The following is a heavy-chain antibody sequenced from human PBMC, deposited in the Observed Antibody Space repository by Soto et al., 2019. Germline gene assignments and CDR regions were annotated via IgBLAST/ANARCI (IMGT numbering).Heavy chain of an antibody. J-gene: IGHJ6*02. CDR2: IYHSGST. V-gene: IGHV4-4*02. CDR3: ARDQYYYDGGYYGMDV. D-gene: IGHD3-22*01. CDR1: GGSISSSNW. Sequence: QVQLQESGPGLVKPSGTLSLTCAVSGGSISSSNWWSWVRQPPGKGLEWIGEIYHSGSTNYNPSLKSRVTRPVDKSKNQFSLKLSSVTAADTAGYYCARDQYYYDGGYYGMDVWGQGTTVTVSS.